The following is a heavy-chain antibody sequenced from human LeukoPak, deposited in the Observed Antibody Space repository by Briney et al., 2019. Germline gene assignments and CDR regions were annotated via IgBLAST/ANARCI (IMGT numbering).Heavy chain of an antibody. V-gene: IGHV4-34*01. CDR2: INHSGST. CDR3: ARVMQQQLGGPYYYYYYMDV. CDR1: GGSFSGYY. Sequence: PSETLSLTCAVYGGSFSGYYWSWIRQPPGKRLEWIGEINHSGSTNYNPSLKSRVTISVDTSKNQFSLKLSSVTAADTAVYYCARVMQQQLGGPYYYYYYMDVWGKGTTVTVSS. J-gene: IGHJ6*03. D-gene: IGHD6-13*01.